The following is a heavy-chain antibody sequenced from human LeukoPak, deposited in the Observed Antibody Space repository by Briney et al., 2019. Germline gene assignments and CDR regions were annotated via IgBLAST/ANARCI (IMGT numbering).Heavy chain of an antibody. Sequence: ASVKVSCKASGYMFTDYYLHWVRQAPGQGLEWMGWIKAESGRTHYAQKFQGRVTMTRDTSIRTAYMELSSLRSEDTAVYYCARDNDSRDPPHFDYWGQGTLVTVSS. J-gene: IGHJ4*02. CDR3: ARDNDSRDPPHFDY. CDR1: GYMFTDYY. D-gene: IGHD3-16*01. V-gene: IGHV1-2*02. CDR2: IKAESGRT.